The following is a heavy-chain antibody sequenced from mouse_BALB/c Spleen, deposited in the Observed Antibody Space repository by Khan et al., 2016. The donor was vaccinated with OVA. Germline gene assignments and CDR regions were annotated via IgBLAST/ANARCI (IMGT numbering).Heavy chain of an antibody. CDR3: ARSNYFCYTCAY. Sequence: QVQLQQSGAELARPGASVKLSCKASGYTFTDYYINWVKQRTGQGLEWIGEISPGSGDTYYNERFKGKATLTADKSSSTAYMQLSSLTSEASAVSICARSNYFCYTCAYWGQGTLVTVSA. J-gene: IGHJ3*01. CDR2: ISPGSGDT. D-gene: IGHD1-2*01. V-gene: IGHV1-77*01. CDR1: GYTFTDYY.